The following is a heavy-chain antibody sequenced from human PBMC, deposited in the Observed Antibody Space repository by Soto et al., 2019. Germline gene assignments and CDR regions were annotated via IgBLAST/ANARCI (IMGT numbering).Heavy chain of an antibody. V-gene: IGHV5-10-1*01. D-gene: IGHD6-6*01. J-gene: IGHJ4*02. Sequence: GESLKISCKGSGYSFTSYWISWVRQMPGKGLEWMGRIDPSDSYAIYSPSFQGHVTISADKSISTAYLQWSSLRASDTAMYYCSIHEYSSSSWTSDYWGQGSLVTVSS. CDR3: SIHEYSSSSWTSDY. CDR1: GYSFTSYW. CDR2: IDPSDSYA.